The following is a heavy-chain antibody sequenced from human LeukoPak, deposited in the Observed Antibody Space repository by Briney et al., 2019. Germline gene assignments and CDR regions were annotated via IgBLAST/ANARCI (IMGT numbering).Heavy chain of an antibody. Sequence: GGSLRLSCAASGFTFSSYSVNWVRQAPGKGLEWVSYISSSSSTIYYADSVKGRFAISRDNAKNSLYLQMNSLRAEDTAVYYCARDHSRSGSYPRFFDYWGQGTLVTVSS. CDR1: GFTFSSYS. CDR3: ARDHSRSGSYPRFFDY. D-gene: IGHD1-26*01. CDR2: ISSSSSTI. V-gene: IGHV3-48*01. J-gene: IGHJ4*02.